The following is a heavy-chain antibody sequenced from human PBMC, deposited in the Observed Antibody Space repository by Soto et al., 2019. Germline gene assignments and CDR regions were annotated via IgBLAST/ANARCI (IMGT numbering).Heavy chain of an antibody. V-gene: IGHV3-7*01. CDR2: IKQDGSEK. CDR3: AKCYCSGGSCREFDY. D-gene: IGHD2-15*01. Sequence: EVQLVESGGGLVQPGGSLRLSCAASGFTFSSYWMRWVRQAPGKGLEWVANIKQDGSEKYYVDSVKGRCTIARDNAKNSLYLQMNSLRPEDSAVYYCAKCYCSGGSCREFDYWGQGTLVTVSS. J-gene: IGHJ4*02. CDR1: GFTFSSYW.